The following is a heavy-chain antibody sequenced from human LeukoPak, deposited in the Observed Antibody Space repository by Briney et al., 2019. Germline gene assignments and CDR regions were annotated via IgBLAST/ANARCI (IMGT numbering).Heavy chain of an antibody. V-gene: IGHV3-53*05. D-gene: IGHD3-22*01. J-gene: IGHJ4*02. CDR2: IYSGGST. CDR3: ARDHWALYYYDSSGPAY. Sequence: PGGSLRLSCAASGFTVSSNYMSWVRQAPGKGLEWVSVIYSGGSTYYADSVKGRFTISRDNSKNTLYLQMNSLRAEDTAVYYCARDHWALYYYDSSGPAYWGQGTLVTVSS. CDR1: GFTVSSNY.